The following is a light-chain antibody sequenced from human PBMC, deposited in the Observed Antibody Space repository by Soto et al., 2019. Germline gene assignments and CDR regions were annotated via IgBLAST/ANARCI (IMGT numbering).Light chain of an antibody. CDR2: EVS. V-gene: IGLV2-14*01. CDR3: SSYTSSSTRV. CDR1: SSDVGGYNY. J-gene: IGLJ3*02. Sequence: QSLLTQPASVSWSPGQSITISCTGTSSDVGGYNYVSWYQQHPGKAPKLMIYEVSNRPSGVSNRFSGSKSGNTASLTISGLQAEDEADYYCSSYTSSSTRVFGGGTK.